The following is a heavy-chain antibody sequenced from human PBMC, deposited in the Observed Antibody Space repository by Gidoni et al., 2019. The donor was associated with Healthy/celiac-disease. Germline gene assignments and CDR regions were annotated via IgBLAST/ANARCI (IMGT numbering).Heavy chain of an antibody. CDR3: AKDSDTAMVNYFDY. CDR1: GFPFSSYA. V-gene: IGHV3-23*01. Sequence: EVQLLESGGGLVQPGGSLRLSCEASGFPFSSYAMTWVRQAPGKGLEWVSAISGSGGSTYYADSVKGRFTISRDNSKNTLYLQMNSLRAEDTAVYYCAKDSDTAMVNYFDYWGQGTLVTVSS. D-gene: IGHD5-18*01. CDR2: ISGSGGST. J-gene: IGHJ4*02.